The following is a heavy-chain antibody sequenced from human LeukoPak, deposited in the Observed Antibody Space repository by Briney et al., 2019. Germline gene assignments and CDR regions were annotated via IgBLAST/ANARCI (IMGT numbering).Heavy chain of an antibody. Sequence: SETLSLTCTASGDSIYSVLFYWAWVRQPPGKGLEWIGSIYYSGTTYYNPSLKSRVTISVDTSKNQFSLKLSSVTAADTAVYYCARGDWLTIIDYWGQGTLVTVSS. CDR3: ARGDWLTIIDY. CDR2: IYYSGTT. CDR1: GDSIYSVLFY. V-gene: IGHV4-39*07. J-gene: IGHJ4*02. D-gene: IGHD3-9*01.